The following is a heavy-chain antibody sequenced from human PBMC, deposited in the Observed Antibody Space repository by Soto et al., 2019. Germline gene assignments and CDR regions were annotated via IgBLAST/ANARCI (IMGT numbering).Heavy chain of an antibody. CDR1: GFTFSSYG. V-gene: IGHV3-30*18. CDR3: AKPRQITSLLLYYFDY. Sequence: SLRLSCAASGFTFSSYGMHWVRQAPGKGLEWVAVISYDGSNKYYADSVKGRFTISRDNSKNTLYLQMNSLRAEDTAVYYCAKPRQITSLLLYYFDYWGQGTLVTVSS. CDR2: ISYDGSNK. D-gene: IGHD2-15*01. J-gene: IGHJ4*02.